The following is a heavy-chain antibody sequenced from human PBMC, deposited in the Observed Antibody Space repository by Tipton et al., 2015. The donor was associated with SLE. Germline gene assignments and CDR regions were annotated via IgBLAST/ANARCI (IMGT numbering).Heavy chain of an antibody. V-gene: IGHV4-39*02. CDR3: ARDGGGSCTSLSCPDIYYYYGMDV. CDR2: MYYSGST. J-gene: IGHJ6*02. D-gene: IGHD2-8*01. CDR1: GGSISSSSYY. Sequence: TLFLTCTVSGGSISSSSYYWGWIRQPPGKGLEWIGTMYYSGSTYYKPSLRSRVTISVDTSKNQFSLKLSSVTAADTAVYYCARDGGGSCTSLSCPDIYYYYGMDVWGQGTTVTVSS.